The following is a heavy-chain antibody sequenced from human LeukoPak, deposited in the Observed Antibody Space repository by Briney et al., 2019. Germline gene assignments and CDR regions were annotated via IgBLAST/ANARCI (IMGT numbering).Heavy chain of an antibody. CDR3: ARGSVVPAAMYAFDI. Sequence: PSETLSLTCTVSGGSISSSSYYWGWIRQPAGKGLEWIGRIYTSGSTNYNPSLKSRVTMSVDTSKNQFSLKLSSVTAADTAVYYCARGSVVPAAMYAFDIWGQGTMVTVSS. CDR2: IYTSGST. CDR1: GGSISSSSYY. J-gene: IGHJ3*02. V-gene: IGHV4-61*02. D-gene: IGHD2-2*01.